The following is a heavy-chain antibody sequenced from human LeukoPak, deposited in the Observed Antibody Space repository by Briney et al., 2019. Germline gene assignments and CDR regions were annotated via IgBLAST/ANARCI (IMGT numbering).Heavy chain of an antibody. CDR1: GYTLTGYY. V-gene: IGHV1-2*02. D-gene: IGHD3-22*01. Sequence: GASVKVSCKASGYTLTGYYMHWVRQAPGQGLERMGWSNPNSGGTNYAQKFQGRVTMTRDTSISTAYMELSRLRSDDTAVYYCARDKSYYDSSGYDPFDYWGQGTLVTVSS. J-gene: IGHJ4*02. CDR2: SNPNSGGT. CDR3: ARDKSYYDSSGYDPFDY.